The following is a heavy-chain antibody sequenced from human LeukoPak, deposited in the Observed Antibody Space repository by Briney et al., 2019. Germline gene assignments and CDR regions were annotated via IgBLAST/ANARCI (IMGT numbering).Heavy chain of an antibody. CDR3: VRLARRLVTTVLWYFDL. D-gene: IGHD4-17*01. CDR1: GGSISSRNHY. V-gene: IGHV4-39*01. CDR2: IYYSGST. J-gene: IGHJ2*01. Sequence: SETLSLTCTVSGGSISSRNHYWGWIRQPPGKGLEWIGSIYYSGSTYYNPSLKSRVTISVDTSKNQFSLKLSSVTAADTAVYYCVRLARRLVTTVLWYFDLWGRGTLVTVSS.